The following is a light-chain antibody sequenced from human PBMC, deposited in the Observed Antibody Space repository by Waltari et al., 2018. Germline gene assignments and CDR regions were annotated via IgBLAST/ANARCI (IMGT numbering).Light chain of an antibody. Sequence: DIQLTQSPSFLSASVGDRVTITCRASQDISNFLAWYQQKPGQAPQLLIYASSTLQSGVPSSCGGSGSGTEFTLTISSLQPEDFATYYCQQLKDSPPTFGGGTKVEIK. J-gene: IGKJ4*01. CDR3: QQLKDSPPT. V-gene: IGKV1-9*01. CDR2: ASS. CDR1: QDISNF.